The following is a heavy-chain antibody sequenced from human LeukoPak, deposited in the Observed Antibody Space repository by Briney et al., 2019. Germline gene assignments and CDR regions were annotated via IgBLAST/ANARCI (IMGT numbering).Heavy chain of an antibody. V-gene: IGHV3-23*01. Sequence: AGSLTLSCAASGFTFSSYAWSWVRQAPGKGLEWVSAISGSGGSTYYAYSVKGLFTISGDNSKSTLYLQMNSLRAEDTAVYYCAVSLRDIVVVPAAISALGYFQHWGQGTLVTVSS. J-gene: IGHJ1*01. CDR2: ISGSGGST. CDR1: GFTFSSYA. CDR3: AVSLRDIVVVPAAISALGYFQH. D-gene: IGHD2-2*01.